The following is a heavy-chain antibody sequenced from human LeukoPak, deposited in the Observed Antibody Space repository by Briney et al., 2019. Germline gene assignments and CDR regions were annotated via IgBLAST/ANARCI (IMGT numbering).Heavy chain of an antibody. D-gene: IGHD3-9*01. CDR1: GGTFSSYS. J-gene: IGHJ4*02. V-gene: IGHV1-69*13. CDR2: IIPIFGTA. CDR3: ARGYFDWLLLDY. Sequence: SVKVSCKASGGTFSSYSISWVRQAPGQGLEGMGGIIPIFGTANYAQKFQGRVTITADESTSTAYMELSSLRSEDTAVYYCARGYFDWLLLDYWGQGTLVTVSS.